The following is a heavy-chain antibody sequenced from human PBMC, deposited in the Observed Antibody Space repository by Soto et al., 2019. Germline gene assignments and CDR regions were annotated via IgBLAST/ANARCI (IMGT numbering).Heavy chain of an antibody. V-gene: IGHV1-69*01. Sequence: QVQLVQSGAEVKKPGSSVKVSCQASGVSFSSHAISWVRQAPGQGLEWVGGIITIFGTGNYAQRFQGRVTISADESTSTAYMELSSLRSEDTAVYYCARETYYYDSSGQYYFDYWGQGTLVTVSS. J-gene: IGHJ4*02. CDR2: IITIFGTG. D-gene: IGHD3-22*01. CDR1: GVSFSSHA. CDR3: ARETYYYDSSGQYYFDY.